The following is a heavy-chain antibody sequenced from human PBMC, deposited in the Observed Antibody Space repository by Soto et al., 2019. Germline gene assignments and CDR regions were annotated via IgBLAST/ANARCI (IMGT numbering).Heavy chain of an antibody. J-gene: IGHJ6*02. CDR1: GYTFTSYG. D-gene: IGHD3-22*01. Sequence: GASVKVSCKASGYTFTSYGISWVRQAPGQGLEWMGWISAYNGNTNYAQKLQGRVTMTTDTSTSTAYMELRSLRSDDTAVYYCARGVYYDSSGYSNYYYYGMDVWGQGTTVTVSS. CDR2: ISAYNGNT. CDR3: ARGVYYDSSGYSNYYYYGMDV. V-gene: IGHV1-18*04.